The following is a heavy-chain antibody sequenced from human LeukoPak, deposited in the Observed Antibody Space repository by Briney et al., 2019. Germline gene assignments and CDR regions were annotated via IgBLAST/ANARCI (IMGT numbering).Heavy chain of an antibody. Sequence: GGSLRLSSAASGFTFSNNAMHWVRQAPGKGLVWVAYIRYDGGNAYYVDSVKGRFTISRDNSKDTLYLQMNGLRPEDTAVYFCAKGDYYGSGLDYWGQGAPVTVSS. CDR1: GFTFSNNA. V-gene: IGHV3-30*02. J-gene: IGHJ4*02. CDR2: IRYDGGNA. CDR3: AKGDYYGSGLDY. D-gene: IGHD3-10*01.